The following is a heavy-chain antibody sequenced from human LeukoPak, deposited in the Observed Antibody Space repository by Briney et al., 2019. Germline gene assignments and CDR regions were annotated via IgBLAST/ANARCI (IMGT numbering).Heavy chain of an antibody. Sequence: ASVKVSCKASGYTFTSYYMHWMRQAPGEGLEWMGIINPSGGSTTYAQKFQGRVTMTRDMSTSTVYMDLSSLRSEDTAVYYCARVAAEVVGLPGAIGFGWLRRDYYYMDVWGKGTTVTVSS. CDR3: ARVAAEVVGLPGAIGFGWLRRDYYYMDV. D-gene: IGHD2-2*02. V-gene: IGHV1-46*01. J-gene: IGHJ6*03. CDR2: INPSGGST. CDR1: GYTFTSYY.